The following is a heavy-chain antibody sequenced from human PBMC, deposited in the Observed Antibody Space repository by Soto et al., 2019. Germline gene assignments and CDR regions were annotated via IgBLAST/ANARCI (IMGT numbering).Heavy chain of an antibody. CDR3: AREPSGGSCYDY. CDR2: MNPNSGNT. CDR1: GYTFTSYD. D-gene: IGHD2-15*01. Sequence: ASVKVSCKASGYTFTSYDINWVRQTTGQGLEWMGWMNPNSGNTGYAQKFQGRVTMTRNTSISTAYMELSSLRSEDTAVYYCAREPSGGSCYDYWGQGTQVTVSS. J-gene: IGHJ4*02. V-gene: IGHV1-8*01.